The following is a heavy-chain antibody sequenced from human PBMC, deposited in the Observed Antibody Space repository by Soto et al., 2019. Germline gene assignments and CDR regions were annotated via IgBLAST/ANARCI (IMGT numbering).Heavy chain of an antibody. CDR2: IYYSGST. CDR1: GGSISSYY. Sequence: QVQLQESGPGLVKPSETLSLTCTVSGGSISSYYWGWIRQPQGKGLEWIGYIYYSGSTSYNPSLKSRVTIPVDTSKNQCSLKLSSVTAADTAVYYCARAYGDYVFDYWGQGTLVTVSS. J-gene: IGHJ4*02. V-gene: IGHV4-59*01. CDR3: ARAYGDYVFDY. D-gene: IGHD4-17*01.